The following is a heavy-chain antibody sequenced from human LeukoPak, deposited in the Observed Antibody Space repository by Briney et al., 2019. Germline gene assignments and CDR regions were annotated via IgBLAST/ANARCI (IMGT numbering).Heavy chain of an antibody. J-gene: IGHJ5*02. CDR1: GYFITSGHY. CDR2: ISHSGYT. V-gene: IGHV4-38-2*01. D-gene: IGHD6-6*01. Sequence: SETLSLTCAVSGYFITSGHYWGWIRQPPGKGLEWIGSISHSGYTYYNPSLKGRVTISVDTSKNQFSLKLSSVTAADTAVYYCAKVGQQLVRDWFDPWGQATPVTVSS. CDR3: AKVGQQLVRDWFDP.